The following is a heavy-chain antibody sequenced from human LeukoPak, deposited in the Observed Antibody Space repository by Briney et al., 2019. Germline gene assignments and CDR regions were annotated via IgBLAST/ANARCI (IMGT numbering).Heavy chain of an antibody. CDR2: ISTYNDNT. D-gene: IGHD2-15*01. CDR1: GYSYTSYG. J-gene: IGHJ4*02. V-gene: IGHV1-18*01. CDR3: ASESCSGGICYCPDY. Sequence: ASVKVSCKASGYSYTSYGISWVRQAPGQGLEWMGWISTYNDNTNYAQKFQGRVTMTTDTSTKTAYMELRSLRSDDTAVYYCASESCSGGICYCPDYWGQGTRVTVSS.